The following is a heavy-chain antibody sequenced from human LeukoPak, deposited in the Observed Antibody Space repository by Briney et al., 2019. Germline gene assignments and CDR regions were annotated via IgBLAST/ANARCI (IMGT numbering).Heavy chain of an antibody. CDR2: LYVGGTT. Sequence: TGGSLRLSCTASGFTISSNYMSWLRQAPGKGLEWVSALYVGGTTYYAGSVKGRSTISGDNTKNTVYLQLNSLTAEDTAMYYCARAPMATTIFEDWGQGTLVTVSS. D-gene: IGHD3-9*01. V-gene: IGHV3-53*01. J-gene: IGHJ4*02. CDR3: ARAPMATTIFED. CDR1: GFTISSNY.